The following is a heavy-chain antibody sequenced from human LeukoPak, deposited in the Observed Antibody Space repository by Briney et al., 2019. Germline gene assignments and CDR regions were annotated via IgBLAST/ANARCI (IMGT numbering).Heavy chain of an antibody. D-gene: IGHD6-13*01. CDR3: ARGDFSSWYLFDS. CDR1: GFTFSSYA. V-gene: IGHV3-23*01. Sequence: QTGGSLRLSCAASGFTFSSYAMSWVRQAPGKGLEWVSDISDSGSSTSGGSTYYADSVKGRFTISRDNAKGTLYLQMSSLRPEDTAVYYCARGDFSSWYLFDSWGQGTLVSVSS. J-gene: IGHJ4*02. CDR2: ISDSGSSTSGGST.